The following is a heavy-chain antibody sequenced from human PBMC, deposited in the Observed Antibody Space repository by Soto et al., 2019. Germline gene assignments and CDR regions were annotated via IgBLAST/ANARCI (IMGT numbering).Heavy chain of an antibody. V-gene: IGHV5-51*01. CDR3: ARQRDSGSYHDAFAI. D-gene: IGHD1-26*01. CDR2: IYPGDSDT. CDR1: GYSFTSYW. Sequence: PGESLKISCKDSGYSFTSYWIGWVRQMPGKGLEWMGIIYPGDSDTRYSPSFQGQVTISADKSISTAYLQWSSLKASDTAMYYCARQRDSGSYHDAFAIWGQGTMVTVSS. J-gene: IGHJ3*02.